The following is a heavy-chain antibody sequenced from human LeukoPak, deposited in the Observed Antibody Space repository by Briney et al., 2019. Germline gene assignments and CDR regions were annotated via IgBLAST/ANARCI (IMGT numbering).Heavy chain of an antibody. CDR2: ISGSGGST. CDR3: AKDRSLSDALDI. V-gene: IGHV3-23*01. J-gene: IGHJ3*02. Sequence: GGSLRLSCAASGFTLSSYAMSWVRQAPGKGLEWVSAISGSGGSTYYADSVKGRFTISRDNSKNTLYLQMNSLRAEDTAVYYCAKDRSLSDALDIWGQGTMVTVSS. D-gene: IGHD3-16*02. CDR1: GFTLSSYA.